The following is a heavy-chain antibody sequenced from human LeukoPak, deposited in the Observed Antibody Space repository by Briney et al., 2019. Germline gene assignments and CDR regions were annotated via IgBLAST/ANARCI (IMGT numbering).Heavy chain of an antibody. CDR1: GFTFSTYW. CDR3: AGGISATGGG. J-gene: IGHJ3*01. D-gene: IGHD6-13*01. CDR2: INSDGSIT. Sequence: GTSLRLSCAASGFTFSTYWMHWVRQVPRKGLVWVSRINSDGSITTYADSVKGRFTISRDNAKNTLYLQMNSLRVEDTAVYYCAGGISATGGGWGQGTMVTVSS. V-gene: IGHV3-74*01.